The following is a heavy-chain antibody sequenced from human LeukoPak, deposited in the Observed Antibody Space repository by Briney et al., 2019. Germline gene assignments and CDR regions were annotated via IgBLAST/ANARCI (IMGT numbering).Heavy chain of an antibody. V-gene: IGHV4-39*07. Sequence: SETLSLTCTVSSGSISTSNYYWGWVRQPPGKALEWIGNIFYSGSTYYSPSLKSRVTISVDTSKNQFSLKLSSVTAADTAVYYCARVGVGYFDSSGYYRPDAFDIWGQGTMVTVSS. J-gene: IGHJ3*02. CDR1: SGSISTSNYY. CDR3: ARVGVGYFDSSGYYRPDAFDI. CDR2: IFYSGST. D-gene: IGHD3-22*01.